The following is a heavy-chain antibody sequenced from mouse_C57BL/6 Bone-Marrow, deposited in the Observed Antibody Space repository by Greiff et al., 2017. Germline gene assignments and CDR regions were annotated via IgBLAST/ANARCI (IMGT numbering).Heavy chain of an antibody. Sequence: EVKLVESGGGLVKPGGSLKLSCAASGFTFSSYAMSWVRQTPEKRLEWVATISDGGSYTYYPDNVKGRFTISRDNAKNNLYLQMSHLKSEDTSMYYCARDSTTGYAMDYWGKGTSVTVSS. D-gene: IGHD1-1*01. V-gene: IGHV5-4*01. J-gene: IGHJ4*01. CDR1: GFTFSSYA. CDR3: ARDSTTGYAMDY. CDR2: ISDGGSYT.